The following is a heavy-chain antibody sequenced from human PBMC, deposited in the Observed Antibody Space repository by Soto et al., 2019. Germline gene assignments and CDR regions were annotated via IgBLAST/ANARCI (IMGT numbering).Heavy chain of an antibody. CDR1: GFTFSSYS. Sequence: GGSLRLSCAASGFTFSSYSMNWVRQAPGKGLEWASSISSSSSYIYYADSVKGRFTISRDNAKNSLYLQMNSLRAEDTAVYYCARGFLLDKLDYWGQGTLVTVSS. V-gene: IGHV3-21*01. D-gene: IGHD3-10*01. J-gene: IGHJ4*02. CDR3: ARGFLLDKLDY. CDR2: ISSSSSYI.